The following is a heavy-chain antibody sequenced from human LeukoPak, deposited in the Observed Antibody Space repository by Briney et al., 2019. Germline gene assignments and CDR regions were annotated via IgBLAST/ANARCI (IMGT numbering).Heavy chain of an antibody. D-gene: IGHD5-12*01. CDR2: VSDTGRA. V-gene: IGHV4-4*07. Sequence: SETLSLTCTVSIGSLNSYFWTWVRQPAGKGLEWIGRVSDTGRAYYNPSLESRVTISLDTSKNQFSLKVTSVTAAGTAVYYCARGKEMTRTSGYYSFDFWGQGTLVSVSS. CDR1: IGSLNSYF. J-gene: IGHJ4*02. CDR3: ARGKEMTRTSGYYSFDF.